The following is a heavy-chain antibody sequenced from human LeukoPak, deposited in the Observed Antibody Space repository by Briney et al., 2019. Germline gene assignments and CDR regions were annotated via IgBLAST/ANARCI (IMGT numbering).Heavy chain of an antibody. CDR2: INRDGSEK. Sequence: GGSLRLSCAASGFTFSTYWMSWVRQAPGKGLEWVANINRDGSEKYYGDSVKGRFTISRDNSKNTLYLQMNSLRAEDTAVYYCARDSSYYDSSGHSYWGQGTLVTVSS. CDR1: GFTFSTYW. J-gene: IGHJ4*02. CDR3: ARDSSYYDSSGHSY. V-gene: IGHV3-7*01. D-gene: IGHD3-22*01.